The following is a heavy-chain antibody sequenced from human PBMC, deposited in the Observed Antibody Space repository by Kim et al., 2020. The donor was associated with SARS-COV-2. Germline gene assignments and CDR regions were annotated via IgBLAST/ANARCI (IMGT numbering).Heavy chain of an antibody. J-gene: IGHJ4*02. Sequence: ASVKVSCKASGYTFSNYAIHWLRQAPGQRLEWMGWINAGNGNTKYSQKFQGRVTITRDTSASTAYMELSSLRSEDTAVYTCASWAGRGGTEMAVFDYWGQGTLVTVSS. CDR3: ASWAGRGGTEMAVFDY. CDR2: INAGNGNT. CDR1: GYTFSNYA. D-gene: IGHD1-1*01. V-gene: IGHV1-3*01.